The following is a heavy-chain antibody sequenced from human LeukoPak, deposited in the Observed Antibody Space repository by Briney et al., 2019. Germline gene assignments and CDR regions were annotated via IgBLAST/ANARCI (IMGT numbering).Heavy chain of an antibody. V-gene: IGHV1-8*01. D-gene: IGHD3-10*01. J-gene: IGHJ5*02. CDR1: GYTFTSYD. CDR2: MNPNSGNT. Sequence: GASVKVSCKASGYTFTSYDINWVRQATGQGLEWMGWMNPNSGNTGYAQKFQGRVTMTRNTCISTAYMELSSLRSEDTAVYYCARDQRVVLLWFGEPGWFDPWGQGTLVTVSS. CDR3: ARDQRVVLLWFGEPGWFDP.